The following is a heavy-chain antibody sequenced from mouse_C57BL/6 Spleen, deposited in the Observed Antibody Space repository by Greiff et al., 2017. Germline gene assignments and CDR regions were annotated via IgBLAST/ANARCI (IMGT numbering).Heavy chain of an antibody. J-gene: IGHJ1*03. CDR3: ARYGSTHWYFDV. CDR2: ISSGGSYT. Sequence: EVKVVESGGDLVKPGGSLKLSCAASGFTFSSYGMSWVRQTPDKRLEWVATISSGGSYTYYPDSVKGRFTISRDNAKNTLYLQMSSLKSEDTAMYYCARYGSTHWYFDVWGTGTTVTVSS. CDR1: GFTFSSYG. V-gene: IGHV5-6*01. D-gene: IGHD1-1*01.